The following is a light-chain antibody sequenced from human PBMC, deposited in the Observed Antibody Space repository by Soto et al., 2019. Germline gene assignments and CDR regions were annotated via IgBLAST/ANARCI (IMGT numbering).Light chain of an antibody. CDR2: EGS. J-gene: IGLJ1*01. Sequence: QSALTQPASVSGSPGQSITISGTGTSSDVGSYNLVSWYQHHPGKAPKLMIYEGSKRPSGVSNRFSGSKSDNTASLTISGLQAEDEADYYCCSYAGSSTYVFGTGTKVTVL. V-gene: IGLV2-23*01. CDR1: SSDVGSYNL. CDR3: CSYAGSSTYV.